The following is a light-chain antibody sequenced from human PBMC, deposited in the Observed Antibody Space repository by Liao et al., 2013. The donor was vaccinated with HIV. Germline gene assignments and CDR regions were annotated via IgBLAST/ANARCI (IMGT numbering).Light chain of an antibody. V-gene: IGLV3-1*01. J-gene: IGLJ2*01. CDR3: QAWDSSIVV. Sequence: SYELTQPPSVSVSPGQTASITCSGDKLGHKYASWYQQKPGQSPFLVIYQDSKRPSGIPERFSGSNSGNTATLTISGTQAMDEADYYCQAWDSSIVVFGGGTKLTVL. CDR1: KLGHKY. CDR2: QDS.